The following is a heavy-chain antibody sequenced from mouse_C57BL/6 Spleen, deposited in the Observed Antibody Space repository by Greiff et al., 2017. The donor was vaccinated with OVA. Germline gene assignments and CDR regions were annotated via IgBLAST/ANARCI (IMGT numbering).Heavy chain of an antibody. J-gene: IGHJ3*01. V-gene: IGHV1-64*01. CDR1: GYTFTSYW. CDR3: ARGNGSSYWFAY. Sequence: QVQLKQSGAELVKPGASVKLSCKASGYTFTSYWMHWVKQRPGQGLEWIGMIHPNSGSTNYNEKFKSKATLTVDKSSSTAYMQLSSLTSEDSAVYYCARGNGSSYWFAYWGQGTLVTVSA. CDR2: IHPNSGST. D-gene: IGHD1-1*01.